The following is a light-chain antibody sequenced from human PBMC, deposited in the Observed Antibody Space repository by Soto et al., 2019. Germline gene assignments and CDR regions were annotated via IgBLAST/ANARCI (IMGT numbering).Light chain of an antibody. J-gene: IGKJ5*01. CDR2: DVS. V-gene: IGKV3-11*01. CDR1: QSVSSS. CDR3: QRRSNRAIT. Sequence: EIVLTQSPATLSLSPGERAYLSCRASQSVSSSLAWYQQRPGQAPRLLIYDVSTRATGILARFSGSGTGSGTEFTLTISSLEPEDFAVYFCQRRSNRAITFGQGTRLEIK.